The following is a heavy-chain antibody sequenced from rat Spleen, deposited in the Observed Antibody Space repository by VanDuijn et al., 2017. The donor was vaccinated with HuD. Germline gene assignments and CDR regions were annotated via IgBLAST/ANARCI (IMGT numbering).Heavy chain of an antibody. CDR2: ITNTGAST. CDR3: AGRCEGCAY. CDR1: GFTFNNYW. J-gene: IGHJ3*01. D-gene: IGHD1-11*01. V-gene: IGHV5-31*01. Sequence: EVQLVESGGGLVQPGRSLRLSCVASGFTFNNYWMTWIRQAPGKGLEWIASITNTGASTYYPDSVKGRFTISRDNAKSTLYLQMNSLRSEDTATYYGAGRCEGCAYWSQGTLVTVSS.